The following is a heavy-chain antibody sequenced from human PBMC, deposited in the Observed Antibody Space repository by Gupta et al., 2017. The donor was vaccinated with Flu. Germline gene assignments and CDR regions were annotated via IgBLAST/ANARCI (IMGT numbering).Heavy chain of an antibody. J-gene: IGHJ5*02. V-gene: IGHV3-69-1*02. D-gene: IGHD1-26*01. CDR3: ARGSWELTS. CDR2: ISSYNTI. Sequence: VKPGGSGGGLEQPGGSLRVYCVASGFPFSDYEMNWVRQAPGKGLEWISYISSYNTISYADSVRGRFTISRDNANNSLYLQMNSLRAEDTAVYYCARGSWELTSWGQGTLVTVSS. CDR1: GFPFSDYE.